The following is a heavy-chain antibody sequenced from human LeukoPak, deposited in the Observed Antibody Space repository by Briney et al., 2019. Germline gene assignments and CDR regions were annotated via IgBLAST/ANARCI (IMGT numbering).Heavy chain of an antibody. Sequence: ASVKVSCKASGGTVSSYAISWVRQAPGQGLGWMGGIIPIFGTANYAQKFHGRVTITPDKSTSTAYMELSSLTSEDTAVYYCARGGYYGSGNDFRFDPWGQGTLVTVSS. J-gene: IGHJ5*02. D-gene: IGHD3-10*01. CDR1: GGTVSSYA. V-gene: IGHV1-69*06. CDR3: ARGGYYGSGNDFRFDP. CDR2: IIPIFGTA.